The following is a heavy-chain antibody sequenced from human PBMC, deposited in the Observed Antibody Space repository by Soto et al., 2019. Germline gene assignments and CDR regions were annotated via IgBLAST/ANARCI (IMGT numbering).Heavy chain of an antibody. CDR2: ISAYNGDT. Sequence: QIQLVQSGAEVKKPGASVRVSCKASGYTFSHHGFSWVRQVPGQGLEWLGWISAYNGDTAYAQKFQDRFTMTTDTSSSTAYRVLRRLRPDDTAVYYCAKDRPRLTQNFEETAWGQGTQVTVPS. D-gene: IGHD1-7*01. CDR3: AKDRPRLTQNFEETA. J-gene: IGHJ5*02. CDR1: GYTFSHHG. V-gene: IGHV1-18*01.